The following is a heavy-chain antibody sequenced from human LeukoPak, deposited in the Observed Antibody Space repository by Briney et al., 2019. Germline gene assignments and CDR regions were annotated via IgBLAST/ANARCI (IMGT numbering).Heavy chain of an antibody. CDR2: ISYDGSNK. D-gene: IGHD3-3*01. J-gene: IGHJ6*02. V-gene: IGHV3-30*03. CDR1: GFTFSSYG. CDR3: ARDRPLITIFGVVHNYGMDV. Sequence: VQPGRSLRLSCAASGFTFSSYGMHWVRQAPGKGLEWVAVISYDGSNKYYADSVKGRFTISRDNSKNTLYLQMNSLRAEDTAVYYCARDRPLITIFGVVHNYGMDVWGQGTTVTVSS.